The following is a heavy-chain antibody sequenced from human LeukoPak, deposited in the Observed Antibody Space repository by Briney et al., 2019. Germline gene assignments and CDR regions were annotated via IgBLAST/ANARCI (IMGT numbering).Heavy chain of an antibody. D-gene: IGHD2-2*01. CDR1: GFTFSSYW. CDR3: ARDSSSWDLFDY. J-gene: IGHJ4*02. Sequence: GGSLRLSCAASGFTFSSYWMHWVRQAPGKGLVWISRINTDGSSTSYADSVKGRFTISRDNAKNTLYLQLNSLRAEDTAVYYCARDSSSWDLFDYWGQGTLVTVSS. V-gene: IGHV3-74*01. CDR2: INTDGSST.